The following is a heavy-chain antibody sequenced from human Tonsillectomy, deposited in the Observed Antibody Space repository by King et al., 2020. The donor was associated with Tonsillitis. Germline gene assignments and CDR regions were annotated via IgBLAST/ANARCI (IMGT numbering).Heavy chain of an antibody. D-gene: IGHD4-17*01. V-gene: IGHV4-34*01. Sequence: QVQLQQWGAGLLKTSETLSLSCAVYGESLRDYYWSWIRQPPGKGLEWIGEINSGGRTNYNPSLKSRVTISVDTSENHLSLNLTSVTAADTAVYFWARDGWNQVDNGDFPLYFYFMDVWGKGTTVTVSS. J-gene: IGHJ6*03. CDR1: GESLRDYY. CDR3: ARDGWNQVDNGDFPLYFYFMDV. CDR2: INSGGRT.